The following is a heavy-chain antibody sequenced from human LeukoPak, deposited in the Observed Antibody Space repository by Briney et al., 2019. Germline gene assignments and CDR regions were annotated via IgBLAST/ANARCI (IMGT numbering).Heavy chain of an antibody. CDR2: ISDSGRAP. V-gene: IGHV3-23*01. CDR1: GVTFSSYA. CDR3: AKGGWLDD. D-gene: IGHD6-19*01. J-gene: IGHJ4*02. Sequence: GGSLRLSCAASGVTFSSYAMSWVGRAPGRGLYWFSSISDSGRAPSYADSVNGPFTISRDNSKNTLYLQMPSLRAEDTAVYYCAKGGWLDDLGQGALVTVSS.